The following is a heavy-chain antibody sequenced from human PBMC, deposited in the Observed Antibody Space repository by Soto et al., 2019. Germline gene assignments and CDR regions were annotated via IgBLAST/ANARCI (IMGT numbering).Heavy chain of an antibody. D-gene: IGHD3-22*01. CDR2: INHSGST. V-gene: IGHV4-34*01. CDR1: GGSFSGYY. J-gene: IGHJ4*02. Sequence: PSETLSLTCAVYGGSFSGYYWSWIRQPPGKGLEWIGEINHSGSTNYNPSLKSRVTISVDTSRNQFSLKLSSVTAADTAVYYCARGDDLLPPSVWGQGTLVTVPS. CDR3: ARGDDLLPPSV.